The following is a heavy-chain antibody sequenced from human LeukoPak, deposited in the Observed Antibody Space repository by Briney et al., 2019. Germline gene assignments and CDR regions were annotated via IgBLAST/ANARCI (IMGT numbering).Heavy chain of an antibody. Sequence: GESLKISCKGSGYSFSSYWIGGVRQMPGKGPEWMVIIYPVDSDIKYSPSFEGQVTISADKSNSTAYLQWSSLKASDTAMYYCARRSSSGGYYFDYWGQGTLVTVSS. CDR3: ARRSSSGGYYFDY. CDR2: IYPVDSDI. CDR1: GYSFSSYW. J-gene: IGHJ4*02. D-gene: IGHD3-16*01. V-gene: IGHV5-51*01.